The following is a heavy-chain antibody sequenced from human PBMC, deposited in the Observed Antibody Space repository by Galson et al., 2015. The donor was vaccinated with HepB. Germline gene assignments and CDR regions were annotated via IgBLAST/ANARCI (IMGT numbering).Heavy chain of an antibody. Sequence: SLRLSCAASGFTFSSYGMHWVRQAPGKGLEWVAVIWYDGSNKYYADSVKGRFTISRDNSKNTLYLQMNSLRAEDTAVYYCAKDGRQQLDIVGGGYCGMDVWGQGTTVTVSS. CDR2: IWYDGSNK. D-gene: IGHD6-13*01. J-gene: IGHJ6*02. CDR3: AKDGRQQLDIVGGGYCGMDV. CDR1: GFTFSSYG. V-gene: IGHV3-33*06.